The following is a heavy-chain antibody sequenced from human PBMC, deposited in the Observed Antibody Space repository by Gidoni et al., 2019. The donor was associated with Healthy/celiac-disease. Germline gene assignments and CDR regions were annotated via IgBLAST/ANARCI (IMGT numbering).Heavy chain of an antibody. V-gene: IGHV3-11*01. CDR2: ISRSGSTI. Sequence: QVQLVEPGGGLVKPGGSLRLSCAASGFTFSDYSMSWIRQAPGKGLEWVSYISRSGSTICYADSVKGRFTISRDNAKNSLYLQMNSLRAEDTAVYYCARAGQQLVTLWGQGTLVTVSS. J-gene: IGHJ4*02. CDR3: ARAGQQLVTL. D-gene: IGHD6-13*01. CDR1: GFTFSDYS.